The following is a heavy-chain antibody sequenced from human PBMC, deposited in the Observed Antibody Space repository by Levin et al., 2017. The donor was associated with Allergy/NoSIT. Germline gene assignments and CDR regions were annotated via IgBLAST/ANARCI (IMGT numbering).Heavy chain of an antibody. Sequence: PWASVKVSCKASGGTFSTFPISWMRQAPGQGLEWMGGIIPTLRRANYAQKFQGKVTITADESSNTVYMELTSLTYDDTAVYYCAGPKTSTWYTALDFWGPGTQVTVSS. V-gene: IGHV1-69*13. CDR1: GGTFSTFP. CDR2: IIPTLRRA. D-gene: IGHD2-2*01. J-gene: IGHJ4*02. CDR3: AGPKTSTWYTALDF.